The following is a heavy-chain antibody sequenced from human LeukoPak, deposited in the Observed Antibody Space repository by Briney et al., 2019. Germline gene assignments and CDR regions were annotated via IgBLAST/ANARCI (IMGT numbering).Heavy chain of an antibody. J-gene: IGHJ6*04. D-gene: IGHD3-22*01. CDR1: KCTFSLYA. CDR3: ACDHYFDSGHVDV. CDR2: ISYDGSDK. V-gene: IGHV3-30*04. Sequence: PGGSLRLSCTASKCTFSLYALHWVRQAPGKGLEWVAIISYDGSDKYYADSVKGRFTISRDNSKSTLYLQMNSLRTDDTAVYFYACDHYFDSGHVDVWGRGTTVTVSS.